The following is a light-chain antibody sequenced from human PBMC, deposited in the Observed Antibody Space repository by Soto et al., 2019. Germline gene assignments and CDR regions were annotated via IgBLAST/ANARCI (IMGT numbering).Light chain of an antibody. CDR2: DAS. CDR1: QSISTW. J-gene: IGKJ1*01. Sequence: DIQMTQSPSTLSASVGDRVTITCRASQSISTWLAWYQQKPGKAPNLLISDASTLETGVPSRFSGRGSGTEFTLTLSSLQPDDFGIYYCQQYNTYSKFGQGTKVEIK. V-gene: IGKV1-5*01. CDR3: QQYNTYSK.